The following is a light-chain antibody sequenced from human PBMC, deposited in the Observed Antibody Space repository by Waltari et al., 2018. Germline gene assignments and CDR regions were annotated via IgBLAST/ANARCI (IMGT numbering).Light chain of an antibody. Sequence: QSALTQPPSASGSPGQSVTISCTGTSSDVGGYNYVPWYQQHPGKAPKLMIYEVSRRPSGVPDRLSGSKSGNTASLTVSGLQAEDEADYYCSSYAGSNNLVFGTGTKVTVL. CDR1: SSDVGGYNY. CDR3: SSYAGSNNLV. J-gene: IGLJ1*01. CDR2: EVS. V-gene: IGLV2-8*01.